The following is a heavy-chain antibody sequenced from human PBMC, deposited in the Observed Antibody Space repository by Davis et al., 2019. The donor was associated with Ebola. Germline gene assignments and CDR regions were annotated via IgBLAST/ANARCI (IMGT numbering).Heavy chain of an antibody. Sequence: SETLSLTCAVYGGSFSGYYCSCIRPPPGKGLEWIGEINHSGSTYYHPSLKSRVTISVDTSKNQSSLKLSSVTAADTAVYYCARQPYSNYFVLGWFDPWGQGTLVTVSS. CDR2: INHSGST. V-gene: IGHV4-34*01. CDR3: ARQPYSNYFVLGWFDP. D-gene: IGHD4-11*01. J-gene: IGHJ5*02. CDR1: GGSFSGYY.